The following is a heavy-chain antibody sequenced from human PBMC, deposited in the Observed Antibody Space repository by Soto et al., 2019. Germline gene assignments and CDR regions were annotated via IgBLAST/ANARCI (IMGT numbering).Heavy chain of an antibody. J-gene: IGHJ4*02. Sequence: GECLTTSCKGSGYSFTSYWIGWVLQMPGKGLEWMGMIYPGDSDTRYSPSFQCQVTISADKSISTAYLQWSSLKASDTAMYYCARDTRYCSSTSCYLDYWGQGTLVTVSS. V-gene: IGHV5-51*01. CDR1: GYSFTSYW. CDR3: ARDTRYCSSTSCYLDY. D-gene: IGHD2-2*01. CDR2: IYPGDSDT.